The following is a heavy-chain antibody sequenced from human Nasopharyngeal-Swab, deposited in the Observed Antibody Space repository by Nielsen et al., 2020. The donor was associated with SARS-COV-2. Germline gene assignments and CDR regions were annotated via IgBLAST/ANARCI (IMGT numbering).Heavy chain of an antibody. CDR2: ISFRGST. V-gene: IGHV4-39*01. Sequence: PSGTGQEWVGSISFRGSTCYNPSLKSRVTISVDTSKNQFSLKRSSVTAADTAVYYCANRCGGDCHDYWGQGTLVTVSS. CDR3: ANRCGGDCHDY. D-gene: IGHD2-21*02. J-gene: IGHJ4*02.